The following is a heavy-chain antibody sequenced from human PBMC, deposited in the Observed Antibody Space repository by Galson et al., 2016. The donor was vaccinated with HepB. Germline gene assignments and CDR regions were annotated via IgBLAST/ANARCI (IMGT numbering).Heavy chain of an antibody. CDR3: VQGSTAPAV. CDR2: ISMSGAST. D-gene: IGHD1-26*01. CDR1: GFTFRNYG. J-gene: IGHJ6*04. Sequence: SLRLSCAVSGFTFRNYGMTWVRQAPGKGLECVSSISMSGASTDYADSVKGRFTISRDNSKNTLSLQMNSLTADDTAIYYCVQGSTAPAVWGKGTTVTVSS. V-gene: IGHV3-23*01.